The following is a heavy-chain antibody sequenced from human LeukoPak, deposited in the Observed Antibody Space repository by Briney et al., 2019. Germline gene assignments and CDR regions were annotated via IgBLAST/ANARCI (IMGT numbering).Heavy chain of an antibody. CDR3: ARRLVAGAYNWFDP. J-gene: IGHJ5*02. CDR1: GGSISSYY. Sequence: PSETLSLTCTVSGGSISSYYWSWIRQPPGKGLEWIGCIYDSGSTNYNPSLRSRVPISVDTSKNQFSLKLSSVTAADTAVYYCARRLVAGAYNWFDPWGQGTLVTVSS. CDR2: IYDSGST. V-gene: IGHV4-59*08. D-gene: IGHD6-19*01.